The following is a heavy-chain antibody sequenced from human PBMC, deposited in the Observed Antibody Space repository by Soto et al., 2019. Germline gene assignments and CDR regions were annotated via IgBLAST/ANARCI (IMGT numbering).Heavy chain of an antibody. CDR2: ISSSSSFI. V-gene: IGHV3-21*04. D-gene: IGHD2-2*01. CDR3: ARVWDFYCSSTSCWEVGLGNGMDV. Sequence: GGSLRLSCAASGFTFSSYDRNWVRQAPGKGLEWVSSISSSSSFIYYADSVKGRFTISRDNAKNSLYLQMNSLRAEDTAVYYCARVWDFYCSSTSCWEVGLGNGMDVWGQGTTVTVSS. J-gene: IGHJ6*02. CDR1: GFTFSSYD.